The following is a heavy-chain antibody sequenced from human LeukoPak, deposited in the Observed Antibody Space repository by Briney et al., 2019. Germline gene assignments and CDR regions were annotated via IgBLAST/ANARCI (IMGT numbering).Heavy chain of an antibody. CDR2: INSYDGST. J-gene: IGHJ4*02. CDR1: GYTFTSYG. Sequence: ASVKVSCKASGYTFTSYGISWVRQAPGLGLEWMGWINSYDGSTNYAEKFQDRLTVTTDTSTSTVYMELTSLRSDDTAVYYCARARLPNAYFDYWGQGTLVTVSS. D-gene: IGHD4-11*01. CDR3: ARARLPNAYFDY. V-gene: IGHV1-18*01.